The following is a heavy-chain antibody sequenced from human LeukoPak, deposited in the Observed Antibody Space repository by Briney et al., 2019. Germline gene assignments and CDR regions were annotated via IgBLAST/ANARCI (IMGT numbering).Heavy chain of an antibody. V-gene: IGHV1-2*02. Sequence: XXPXXXXEWMXWINPNXGGTNYAQKFQGRVTMTRDTSISTAYMELSRLRSDDTAVYYCARAPVAITMIVVVIENWFDPWGQGTLVTVSS. J-gene: IGHJ5*02. CDR2: INPNXGGT. CDR3: ARAPVAITMIVVVIENWFDP. D-gene: IGHD3-22*01.